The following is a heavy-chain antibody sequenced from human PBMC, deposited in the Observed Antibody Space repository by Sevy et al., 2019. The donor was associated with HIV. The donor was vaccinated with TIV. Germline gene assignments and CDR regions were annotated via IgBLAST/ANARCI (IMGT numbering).Heavy chain of an antibody. Sequence: GGSLRLSCVASGFTFSTNSMNWVRQAPGKGLEWVSYFNSRSSTIHYADSVKGRFTIFRDNAQNSLYLQMNSLRGEDTAVYYCARGPSFLVVSDAPVDYWGQGTLVTVSS. V-gene: IGHV3-48*01. CDR3: ARGPSFLVVSDAPVDY. D-gene: IGHD2-8*02. CDR1: GFTFSTNS. J-gene: IGHJ4*02. CDR2: FNSRSSTI.